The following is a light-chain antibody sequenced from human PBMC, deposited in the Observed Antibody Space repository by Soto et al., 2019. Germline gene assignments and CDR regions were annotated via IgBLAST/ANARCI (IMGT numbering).Light chain of an antibody. CDR2: QAS. CDR3: QHCDTSST. CDR1: QNIGNW. J-gene: IGKJ3*01. V-gene: IGKV1-5*03. Sequence: DIQMTQSPSTLSASVGDRVTITCRASQNIGNWLAWYQQKPGKAPKLLIYQASSLESEVPSRFSGSGSGTEFTLTISSLQPDDFATYYSQHCDTSSTFGPGTKVDIK.